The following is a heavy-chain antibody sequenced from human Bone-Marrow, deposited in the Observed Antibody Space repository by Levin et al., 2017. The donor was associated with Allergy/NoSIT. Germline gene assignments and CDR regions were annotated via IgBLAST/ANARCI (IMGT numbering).Heavy chain of an antibody. CDR2: ISYDGNNK. J-gene: IGHJ4*02. CDR3: SLAVAAQGGYFDY. D-gene: IGHD6-13*01. V-gene: IGHV3-30-3*01. Sequence: GGSLRLSCAASGFTFSSYAMHWVRQAPGKGLEWVAFISYDGNNKYYADSVKGRFTISRDNSKNTLFLQLNSLRAEDTAVYYCSLAVAAQGGYFDYWGQGTLVTVSS. CDR1: GFTFSSYA.